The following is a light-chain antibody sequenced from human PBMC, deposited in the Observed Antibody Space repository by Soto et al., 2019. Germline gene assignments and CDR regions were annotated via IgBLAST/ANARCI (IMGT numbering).Light chain of an antibody. CDR2: DVS. V-gene: IGLV2-14*03. CDR3: SSFTGTNYV. CDR1: ISDVGGNKF. J-gene: IGLJ1*01. Sequence: SALTQPASVSGSPGQSITISCTGTISDVGGNKFVSWYQQYPGKAPKLMICDVSNRPSGVSNRFSGSKSGNTASLTISGLQAEDEADYYCSSFTGTNYVFGTGTKVTVL.